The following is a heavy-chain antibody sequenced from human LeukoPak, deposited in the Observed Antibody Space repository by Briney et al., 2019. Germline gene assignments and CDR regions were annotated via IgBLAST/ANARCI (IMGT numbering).Heavy chain of an antibody. D-gene: IGHD6-19*01. CDR2: INPNSGGT. CDR1: GYTFTGYY. Sequence: GASVKVSCKASGYTFTGYYMHWVRQAPGQGLEWMGWINPNSGGTSYAQKFQGRVTMTRDTSISTAYMELSRLRSDDTAVYYCARDEGSGWYSDWLDPWGQGTLVTVSS. V-gene: IGHV1-2*02. CDR3: ARDEGSGWYSDWLDP. J-gene: IGHJ5*02.